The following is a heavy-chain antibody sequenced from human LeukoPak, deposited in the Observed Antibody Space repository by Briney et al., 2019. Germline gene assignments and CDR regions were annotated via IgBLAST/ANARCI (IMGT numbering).Heavy chain of an antibody. CDR1: GFTFSSYS. CDR3: ARQARYSSGWSSNY. V-gene: IGHV3-48*02. D-gene: IGHD6-19*01. J-gene: IGHJ4*02. CDR2: ISSGSSSL. Sequence: TGGSLRLSCAASGFTFSSYSMNWVRQAPGKGLEWVSYISSGSSSLYYADSVKGRFTISRDNAKNSLYLQMNSLRDEDTAVYYCARQARYSSGWSSNYWGQGTLVTVSS.